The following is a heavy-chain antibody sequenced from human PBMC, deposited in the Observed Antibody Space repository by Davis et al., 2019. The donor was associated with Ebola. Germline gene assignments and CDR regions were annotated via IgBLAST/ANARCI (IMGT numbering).Heavy chain of an antibody. CDR3: ASRSMMTTVTDFDY. V-gene: IGHV4-34*01. CDR1: GGSISSYY. Sequence: SETLSLTCTVSGGSISSYYWSWIRQPPGKGLEWIGEINHSGSTNYNPSLKSRVTISVDTSKNQFSLKLSSVTAADTAVYYCASRSMMTTVTDFDYWGQGTLVTVSS. D-gene: IGHD4-17*01. J-gene: IGHJ4*02. CDR2: INHSGST.